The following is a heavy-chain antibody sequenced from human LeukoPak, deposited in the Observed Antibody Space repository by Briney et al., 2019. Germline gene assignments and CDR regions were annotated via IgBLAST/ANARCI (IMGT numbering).Heavy chain of an antibody. CDR3: ARVTGTTVHYYYYYGMDV. CDR2: IIPILGIA. D-gene: IGHD1-7*01. Sequence: ASVKVSCKASGGTFSSYAISWVRQAPGQGLEWMGRIIPILGIANYAQKFQGRVTITADKSTSTAYMELSSPRSEDTAVYYCARVTGTTVHYYYYYGMDVWGQGTTVTVSS. CDR1: GGTFSSYA. J-gene: IGHJ6*02. V-gene: IGHV1-69*04.